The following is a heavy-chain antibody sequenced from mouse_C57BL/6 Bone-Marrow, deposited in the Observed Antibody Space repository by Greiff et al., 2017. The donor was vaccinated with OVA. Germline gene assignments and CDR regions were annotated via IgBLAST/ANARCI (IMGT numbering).Heavy chain of an antibody. V-gene: IGHV1-55*01. CDR1: GYTFTSYW. D-gene: IGHD3-1*01. J-gene: IGHJ1*03. CDR2: IYPGSGST. Sequence: QVQLQQPGAELVKPGASVKMSCKASGYTFTSYWITWVKQRPGQGLEWIGDIYPGSGSTYYNEKFKSKATLTVDTSSSTAYMQLSSLTSEDSAVYYCARHRRRRWYFDVWGTGTTVTVSS. CDR3: ARHRRRRWYFDV.